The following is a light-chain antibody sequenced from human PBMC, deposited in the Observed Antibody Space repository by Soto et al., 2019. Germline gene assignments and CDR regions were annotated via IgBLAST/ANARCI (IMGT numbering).Light chain of an antibody. J-gene: IGKJ5*01. CDR3: QQRSNWPIP. CDR2: GAS. Sequence: EIVITQSPATLSVSPGERVTLSCRTSHSVNSHVAWYQQKPGQAPRLLLYGASTRATGIPGRFSGSGSGTDFTLTISSLEPEDLAVYYCQQRSNWPIPFGQGTRLKIK. CDR1: HSVNSH. V-gene: IGKV3-11*01.